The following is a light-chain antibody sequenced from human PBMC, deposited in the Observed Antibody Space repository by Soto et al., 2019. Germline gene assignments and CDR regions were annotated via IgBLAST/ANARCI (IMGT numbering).Light chain of an antibody. J-gene: IGKJ2*01. V-gene: IGKV3-20*01. Sequence: EIVLTQSPGTLSLSPGVRVTLSCRASQSVSSSYLAWYQQKPGQAPRLLIYGASSRATDIPDRFSGSRSGTDFTLTISRLEPEDFAVYYCHQYGSSPRHTFGQGTKLEIK. CDR3: HQYGSSPRHT. CDR1: QSVSSSY. CDR2: GAS.